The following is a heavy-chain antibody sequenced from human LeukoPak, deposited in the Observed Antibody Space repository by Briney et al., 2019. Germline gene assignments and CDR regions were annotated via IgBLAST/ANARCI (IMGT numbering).Heavy chain of an antibody. V-gene: IGHV4-34*01. J-gene: IGHJ4*02. CDR3: ARESVNDY. CDR2: INHGGST. CDR1: GGSFSGYY. Sequence: SETLSLTCAVYGGSFSGYYWSWIRQPPGKGLEWIGEINHGGSTNYNPSLKSRVTISVDTSKNQFSLKLSSVTAADTAVYYCARESVNDYWGQGTLVTVSS. D-gene: IGHD5/OR15-5a*01.